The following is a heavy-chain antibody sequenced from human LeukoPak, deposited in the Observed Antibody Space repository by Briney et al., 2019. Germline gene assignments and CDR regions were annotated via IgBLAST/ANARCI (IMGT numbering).Heavy chain of an antibody. CDR3: AREPRRDGFSYYDSFDI. CDR1: EFTFSSYW. V-gene: IGHV3-74*01. Sequence: GGSLRLSCAASEFTFSSYWMHWVRQAPGKGLVWVSRMNSGGSSTSYADSVKGRFTISRDNAKNTLYLQMNSMRAEDTAVYYCAREPRRDGFSYYDSFDIWGQGTMVTVSS. CDR2: MNSGGSST. J-gene: IGHJ3*02. D-gene: IGHD5-24*01.